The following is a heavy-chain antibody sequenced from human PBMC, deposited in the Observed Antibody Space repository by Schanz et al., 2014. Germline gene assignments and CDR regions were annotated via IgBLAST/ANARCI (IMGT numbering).Heavy chain of an antibody. J-gene: IGHJ6*02. V-gene: IGHV1-18*01. CDR2: ISPYNGNT. D-gene: IGHD3-10*01. Sequence: QVQLVHSGAEVKKPGSSVKVSCKASGGTFSTYTISWVRQAPGQGLEWMGWISPYNGNTNYAQKLQGRVTLTTDTSTSTAYMELRNLRSDDTAVYYCARAKRFGDMDVWGQGTTVTVSS. CDR3: ARAKRFGDMDV. CDR1: GGTFSTYT.